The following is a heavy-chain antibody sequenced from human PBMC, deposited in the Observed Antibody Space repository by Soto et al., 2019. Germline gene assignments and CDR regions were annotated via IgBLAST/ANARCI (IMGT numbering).Heavy chain of an antibody. Sequence: EVQLVESGGGLVRPGGSLRLSCAASGFTFSSYSINWVRQAPGKGLEWGSSIGRVSSHIYYADSVKGRFTVSRDNAKNSLYLQMNNLRVEDTAVYYCARDVYTGYDSYYYYYMDVWGKGTTVTVSS. CDR3: ARDVYTGYDSYYYYYMDV. V-gene: IGHV3-21*01. D-gene: IGHD5-12*01. CDR2: IGRVSSHI. J-gene: IGHJ6*03. CDR1: GFTFSSYS.